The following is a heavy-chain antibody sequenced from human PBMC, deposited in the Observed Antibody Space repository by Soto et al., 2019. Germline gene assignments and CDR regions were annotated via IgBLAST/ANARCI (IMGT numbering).Heavy chain of an antibody. D-gene: IGHD3-3*01. J-gene: IGHJ5*02. CDR3: ARDSYYDFWSGSDTDR. CDR1: GGSISSGDYY. Sequence: PSETLSLTCTVSGGSISSGDYYWRWIRQPPGKGLEWIGYIYYSGSTYYNPSLKSRVTISVDTSKNQFSLKLSSVTAADTAVYYCARDSYYDFWSGSDTDRWGQGTLVNVSS. CDR2: IYYSGST. V-gene: IGHV4-30-4*01.